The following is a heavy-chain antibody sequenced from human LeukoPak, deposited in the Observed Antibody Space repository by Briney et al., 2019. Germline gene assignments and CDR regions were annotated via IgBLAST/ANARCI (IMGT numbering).Heavy chain of an antibody. CDR2: ISTTGGTT. CDR3: ARDLSIVVVPAAISGPDY. Sequence: GGSLRLSCAAPGIIFSNYAMNWVRQAPGKGLEWVSAISTTGGTTYYADSVKGRFTISRDNSKNTLYLQMNSLRAEDTAVYYCARDLSIVVVPAAISGPDYWGQGTLVTVSS. CDR1: GIIFSNYA. D-gene: IGHD2-2*01. V-gene: IGHV3-23*01. J-gene: IGHJ4*02.